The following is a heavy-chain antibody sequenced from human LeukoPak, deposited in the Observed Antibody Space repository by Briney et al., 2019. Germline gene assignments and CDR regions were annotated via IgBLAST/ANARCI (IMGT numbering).Heavy chain of an antibody. V-gene: IGHV3-49*04. J-gene: IGHJ4*02. CDR1: GLTFGDYA. Sequence: GGSLRLSCTASGLTFGDYAMSWVRQAPGKGLEWVGFIRSKAYGGTTEYAAPVKGRFTISRDDSKSIAYLQMNSLKTEDTAVYYCTREGNRPYWGQGTLVTVSS. CDR2: IRSKAYGGTT. D-gene: IGHD2/OR15-2a*01. CDR3: TREGNRPY.